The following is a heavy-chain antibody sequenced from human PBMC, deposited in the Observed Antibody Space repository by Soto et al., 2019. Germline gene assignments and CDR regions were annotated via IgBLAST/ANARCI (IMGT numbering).Heavy chain of an antibody. D-gene: IGHD5-18*01. Sequence: AGSLRLSCAVSGFTVSTNYMSWVRQAPGKRLEWVSVLYSGDSTYYPDSEKDRFTISRDNSKKTLYLQMNSLRAEDTAVYYCARGAAMVLLDYWGQGTLVTVSS. CDR3: ARGAAMVLLDY. V-gene: IGHV3-53*01. CDR1: GFTVSTNY. J-gene: IGHJ4*02. CDR2: LYSGDST.